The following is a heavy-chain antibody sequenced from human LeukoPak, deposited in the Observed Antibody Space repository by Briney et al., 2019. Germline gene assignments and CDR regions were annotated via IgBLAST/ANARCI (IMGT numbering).Heavy chain of an antibody. J-gene: IGHJ6*03. Sequence: ASVKASCKASGYTFTSYGISWVRQAPGQGLEWMGWINTNTGNPTYAQGFTGRFVFSLDTSVSTAYLQISSLKAEDTAVYYCARARTHYYYNYMDVWGKGTTVTVSS. V-gene: IGHV7-4-1*02. CDR1: GYTFTSYG. CDR2: INTNTGNP. CDR3: ARARTHYYYNYMDV.